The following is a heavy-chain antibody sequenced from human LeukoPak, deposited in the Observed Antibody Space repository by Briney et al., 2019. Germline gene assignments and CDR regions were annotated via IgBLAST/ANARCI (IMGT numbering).Heavy chain of an antibody. V-gene: IGHV3-66*01. CDR3: AREGYYSGMDV. CDR2: IYRDGTT. Sequence: GGSLRLSCAASGFTVSSTYMSWVRQAPGKGLEWVSLIYRDGTTYHADSVKGRFTISRDSSKNALYLQMNSLRAEDTAVYYCAREGYYSGMDVWGQGTTVTVSS. J-gene: IGHJ6*02. CDR1: GFTVSSTY.